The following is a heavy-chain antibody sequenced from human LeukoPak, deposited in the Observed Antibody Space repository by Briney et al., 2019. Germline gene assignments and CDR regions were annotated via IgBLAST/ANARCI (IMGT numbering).Heavy chain of an antibody. J-gene: IGHJ4*02. Sequence: ASVKVSCKASGYTFTAFHLHWVRQAPGQGLEWMGRIKPNNGDTSYAQKFQGRVTVTRDTSISTAYMELSSLRSDDTAVYYCARVGRESSTGWLDYWGQGTLVTVSS. D-gene: IGHD6-19*01. CDR1: GYTFTAFH. CDR2: IKPNNGDT. CDR3: ARVGRESSTGWLDY. V-gene: IGHV1-2*06.